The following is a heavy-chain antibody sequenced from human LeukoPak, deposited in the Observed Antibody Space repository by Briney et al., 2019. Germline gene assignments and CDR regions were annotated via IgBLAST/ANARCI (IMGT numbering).Heavy chain of an antibody. V-gene: IGHV3-23*01. CDR1: GFTFSNYA. CDR3: AKDLDRYDYDSSGYYGGAFDI. Sequence: GGSLRLSCAASGFTFSNYAMSWVRQAPGKGLEWVSAISGGGRSTYYADSVKGRFTISRDNFKNTLYLQMNSLRAEDTAVYYCAKDLDRYDYDSSGYYGGAFDIWGQGTMVTVSS. J-gene: IGHJ3*02. D-gene: IGHD3-22*01. CDR2: ISGGGRST.